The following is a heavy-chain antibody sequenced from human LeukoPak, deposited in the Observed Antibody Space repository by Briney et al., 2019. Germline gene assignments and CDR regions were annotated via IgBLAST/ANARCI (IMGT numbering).Heavy chain of an antibody. CDR3: ARRSVGASVRFV. D-gene: IGHD1-26*01. Sequence: SETLSLTCAVSGYSITSGFSWGWIRPPPEERLEWVGTISHSGTTDYKSTLESRLTISMDTSKNLFSLSLTSVTAADTAVYYCARRSVGASVRFVWGKGTTVTVSS. J-gene: IGHJ6*04. CDR2: ISHSGTT. CDR1: GYSITSGFS. V-gene: IGHV4-38-2*01.